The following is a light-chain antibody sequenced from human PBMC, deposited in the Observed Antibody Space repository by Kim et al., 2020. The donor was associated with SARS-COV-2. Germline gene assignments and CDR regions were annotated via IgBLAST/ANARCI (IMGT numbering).Light chain of an antibody. CDR3: NARDSSGNRV. Sequence: DVGRTVRVTWRGDSGGSYYASGYQQKPGRAPVLVIYGKNNRPSGIPGRFCGSSSGNTAALPITGAQAEDEAGYYCNARDSSGNRVFGGGTQLTVL. CDR1: SGGSYY. J-gene: IGLJ2*01. CDR2: GKN. V-gene: IGLV3-19*01.